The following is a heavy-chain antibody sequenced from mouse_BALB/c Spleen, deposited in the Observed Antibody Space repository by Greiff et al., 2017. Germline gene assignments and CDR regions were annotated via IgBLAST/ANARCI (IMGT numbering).Heavy chain of an antibody. V-gene: IGHV3-2*02. CDR2: ISYSGST. Sequence: EVKLQESGPGLVKPSQSLSLTCTVTGYSITSDYAWNWIRQFPGNKLEWMGYISYSGSTSYNPSLKSRISITRDTSKNQFFLQLNSVTTEDTATYYCARRGHYYAMDYWGQGTSVTVSS. J-gene: IGHJ4*01. CDR3: ARRGHYYAMDY. CDR1: GYSITSDYA.